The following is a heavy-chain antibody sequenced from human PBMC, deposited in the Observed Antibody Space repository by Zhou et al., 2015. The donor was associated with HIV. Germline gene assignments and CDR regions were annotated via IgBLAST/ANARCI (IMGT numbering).Heavy chain of an antibody. CDR2: ISGSGTTI. CDR1: EFTFYDYY. CDR3: ARTHSNTWTFDY. J-gene: IGHJ4*02. V-gene: IGHV3-11*04. Sequence: VQLVESGGGLVKPGGSLRLSCAASEFTFYDYYMSWIRQAPGKGLEWVSYISGSGTTINYADSVKGRFAISRDNVKNSLYLQMNSLRADDTAVYYCARTHSNTWTFDYWGQGTLVTVSS. D-gene: IGHD6-13*01.